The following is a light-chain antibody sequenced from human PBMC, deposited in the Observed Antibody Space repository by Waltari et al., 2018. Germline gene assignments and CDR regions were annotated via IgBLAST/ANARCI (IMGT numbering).Light chain of an antibody. V-gene: IGLV2-14*03. J-gene: IGLJ1*01. CDR3: SSYTSSSTYV. Sequence: QSALTQPASVSGSPGRSITITCTGTSSHVGAYTYVSCYQQHPGRAPKLLIYDVSNRPSGVSYRFSGSKSGNTASLTVSGLQAEDEADYYCSSYTSSSTYVFGTGTKVTVL. CDR2: DVS. CDR1: SSHVGAYTY.